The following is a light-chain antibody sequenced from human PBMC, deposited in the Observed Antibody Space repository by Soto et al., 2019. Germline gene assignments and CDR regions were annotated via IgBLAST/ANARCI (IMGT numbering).Light chain of an antibody. J-gene: IGKJ2*02. CDR1: QSVSSSY. Sequence: EIVLTQSPGTLSLSPGERATLSCRASQSVSSSYLAWYQQKPGQAPRLLIYGASSRATGIPDRFSGSGSGTDFTLTISRLEPEDFAVYYCQQYGTSPPRVCTFGQGTKLEIK. CDR3: QQYGTSPPRVCT. CDR2: GAS. V-gene: IGKV3-20*01.